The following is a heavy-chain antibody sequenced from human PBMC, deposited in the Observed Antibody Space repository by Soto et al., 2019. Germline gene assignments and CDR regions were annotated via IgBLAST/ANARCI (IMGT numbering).Heavy chain of an antibody. CDR2: VWYDASNK. CDR3: ARRLEQWQFGFGMEV. CDR1: GFTLSTYG. J-gene: IGHJ6*01. V-gene: IGHV3-33*01. Sequence: QVQLVESGGGVGQPGGSLRLSCAASGFTLSTYGMHWVRQAPGKGLEWVAVVWYDASNKYYADSVKGRFTVSRDNSTNTRYLQMHRLRAEDTAVYYWARRLEQWQFGFGMEVWGQASPVTASS. D-gene: IGHD6-19*01.